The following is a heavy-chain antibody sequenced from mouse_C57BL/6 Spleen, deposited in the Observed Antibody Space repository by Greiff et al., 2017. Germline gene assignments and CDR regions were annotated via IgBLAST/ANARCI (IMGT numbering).Heavy chain of an antibody. D-gene: IGHD1-1*01. V-gene: IGHV1-50*01. CDR1: GYTFTSYW. J-gene: IGHJ1*03. CDR3: ARSRPTTGRYFGG. Sequence: QVQLQQPGAELVKPGASVKLSCKASGYTFTSYWMQWVKQRPGQGLEWIGEIDPSDSYTKYNHKFKGKATLTVDTSSSTAYMQLSSLTSEASAVDYCARSRPTTGRYFGGWGTGPTVTVST. CDR2: IDPSDSYT.